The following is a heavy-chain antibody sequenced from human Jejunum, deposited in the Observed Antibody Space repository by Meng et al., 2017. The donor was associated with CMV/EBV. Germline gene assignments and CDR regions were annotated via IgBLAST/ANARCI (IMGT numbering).Heavy chain of an antibody. J-gene: IGHJ4*01. CDR3: ARVRSSPGGGD. CDR2: IDGSSTTI. CDR1: GFTFSNCE. Sequence: ATSGFTFSNCEMHWVPQAPGKGLEWVSYIDGSSTTIRYADSVRGRFTISRDTSKNTLYLQLNSLRVEDTAVYYCARVRSSPGGGDWGHGTQVTVSS. D-gene: IGHD6-13*01. V-gene: IGHV3-48*03.